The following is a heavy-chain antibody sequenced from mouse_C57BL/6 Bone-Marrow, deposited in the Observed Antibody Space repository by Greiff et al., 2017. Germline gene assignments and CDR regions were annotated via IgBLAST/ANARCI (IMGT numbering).Heavy chain of an antibody. V-gene: IGHV5-4*01. CDR2: ISDGGSYT. CDR1: GFTFSSYA. CDR3: ASLLYYVDY. Sequence: EVHLVESGGGLVKPGGSLKLSCAASGFTFSSYAMSWVRQTPDKRLEWVATISDGGSYTYYPDNVKGRFTISRDNAKNNLYLQMSHLKSEDTAMYYCASLLYYVDYWGQGTTLTVSS. D-gene: IGHD1-1*01. J-gene: IGHJ2*01.